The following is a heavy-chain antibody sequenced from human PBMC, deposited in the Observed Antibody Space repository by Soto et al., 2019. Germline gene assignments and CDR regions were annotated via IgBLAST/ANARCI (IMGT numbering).Heavy chain of an antibody. Sequence: ASVKVSCKASGYTFTSYGISWVRQAPGQGLEWMGWISAYNGNTNYAQKLQGRVTMTTDTSTSTAYMELRSLRSDDTAVYYCARESNVVVAATIYYYYMDVWGKGTTVTVSS. CDR1: GYTFTSYG. J-gene: IGHJ6*03. V-gene: IGHV1-18*01. CDR2: ISAYNGNT. CDR3: ARESNVVVAATIYYYYMDV. D-gene: IGHD2-15*01.